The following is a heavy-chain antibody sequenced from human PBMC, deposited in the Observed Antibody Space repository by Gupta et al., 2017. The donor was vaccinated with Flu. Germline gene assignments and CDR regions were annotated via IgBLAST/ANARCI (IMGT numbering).Heavy chain of an antibody. D-gene: IGHD6-13*01. Sequence: TFSSYAMSWVRQAPGKGLEWVSAISGSGGSTYYADSVKGRFTISRDNSKNTLYLQMNSLGAEDTAVYYCAKSNSKVNPFDPWGQGTLVTVSS. V-gene: IGHV3-23*01. J-gene: IGHJ5*02. CDR3: AKSNSKVNPFDP. CDR2: ISGSGGST. CDR1: TFSSYA.